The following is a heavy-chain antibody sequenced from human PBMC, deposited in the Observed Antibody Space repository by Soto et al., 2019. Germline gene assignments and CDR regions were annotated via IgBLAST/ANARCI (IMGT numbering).Heavy chain of an antibody. V-gene: IGHV4-59*01. CDR2: IYYSGST. Sequence: QVQLQESGPGLVKPSETLSLTCTVSGGSISSYYWSWIRQPPGKGLEWIGYIYYSGSTNYNPFLKSRVTISVDTSKNQFSLKLSSVTAADTAVYYCARVLGYCSGGSCYSYYYYGMDVWGQGTTVTVSS. D-gene: IGHD2-15*01. J-gene: IGHJ6*02. CDR3: ARVLGYCSGGSCYSYYYYGMDV. CDR1: GGSISSYY.